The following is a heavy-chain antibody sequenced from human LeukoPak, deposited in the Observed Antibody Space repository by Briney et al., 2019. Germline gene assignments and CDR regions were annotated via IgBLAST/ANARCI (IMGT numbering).Heavy chain of an antibody. CDR2: IYTSGST. J-gene: IGHJ3*02. Sequence: SETLSLTCTVSGGSISSYYWSWIRQPAGKGLEWIGRIYTSGSTNYNPSLKSRVTMSVDTSKHQFSLKLSSVAAAETAVYYCARDLRIMGAMVAFDMWGEGTMVSVS. V-gene: IGHV4-4*07. D-gene: IGHD1-26*01. CDR1: GGSISSYY. CDR3: ARDLRIMGAMVAFDM.